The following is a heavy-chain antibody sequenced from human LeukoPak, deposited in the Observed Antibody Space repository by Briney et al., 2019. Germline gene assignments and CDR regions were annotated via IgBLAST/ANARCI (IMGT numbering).Heavy chain of an antibody. D-gene: IGHD3-9*01. V-gene: IGHV1-69*06. CDR2: IIPIFGTA. CDR1: GGTFSSYA. J-gene: IGHJ6*04. CDR3: AARFYDILTGNYYYGMDV. Sequence: SVKVSCKASGGTFSSYASSWVRQAPGQGLEWMGGIIPIFGTANNAQKFQGRVTITADKSTSTVYMELSSLRSEDTDVYYCAARFYDILTGNYYYGMDVWGKGTPVTVSS.